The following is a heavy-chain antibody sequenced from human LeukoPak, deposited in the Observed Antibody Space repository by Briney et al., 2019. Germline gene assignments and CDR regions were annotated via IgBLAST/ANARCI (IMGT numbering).Heavy chain of an antibody. V-gene: IGHV3-7*03. D-gene: IGHD2-2*01. CDR3: ARDGVPAAFDY. J-gene: IGHJ4*02. CDR1: GFTFSRHY. Sequence: GGSLRLSCAASGFTFSRHYMTWVRQAPGKGLEWVARINQDGSEKSYVDSVTGRFTLSRDNAKNSVYLQMNSLRGDDTAVYYCARDGVPAAFDYWGQGTLVTVSS. CDR2: INQDGSEK.